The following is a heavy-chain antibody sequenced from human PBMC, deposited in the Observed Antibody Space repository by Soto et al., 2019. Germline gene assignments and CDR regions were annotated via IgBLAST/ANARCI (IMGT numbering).Heavy chain of an antibody. Sequence: PGGSLRLSCAASGFTFSNAWMNWVRQAPGKGLEWVGRIKSKTDGGTTDYAAPVKGRFTISRDDSKNTLYLQMNSLKTEDTAVYYCTTGYCSSTSCYDNDAFDIWGQGTMVTVSS. CDR3: TTGYCSSTSCYDNDAFDI. V-gene: IGHV3-15*07. D-gene: IGHD2-2*01. J-gene: IGHJ3*02. CDR1: GFTFSNAW. CDR2: IKSKTDGGTT.